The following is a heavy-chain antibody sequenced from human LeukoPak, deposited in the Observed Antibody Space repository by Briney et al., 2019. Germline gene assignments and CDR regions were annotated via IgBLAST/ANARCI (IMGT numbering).Heavy chain of an antibody. CDR2: IYYSGST. J-gene: IGHJ4*02. V-gene: IGHV4-59*01. Sequence: PSETLSLTCTVSGGPIGSYYWSWIRQPPGKGLEWIGYIYYSGSTNYNPSLKSRVTMSVDTSKNQFSLKLSSVTAADTAVYYCARAGSSWSTGYYFDYWGQGTLVTVSS. CDR3: ARAGSSWSTGYYFDY. D-gene: IGHD6-13*01. CDR1: GGPIGSYY.